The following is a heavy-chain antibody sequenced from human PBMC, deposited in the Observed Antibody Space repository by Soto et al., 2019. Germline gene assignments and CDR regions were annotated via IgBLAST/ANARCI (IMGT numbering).Heavy chain of an antibody. CDR3: ARGNSGSYSNFYDYYGMDV. CDR1: GYTFTGYY. CDR2: INPNSGGT. J-gene: IGHJ6*02. V-gene: IGHV1-2*04. Sequence: GASVKVSCKASGYTFTGYYMHWVRQAPGQGLEWMGWINPNSGGTNYAQKFQGWVTMTRDTSISTAYMELSRLRSDDTAVYYCARGNSGSYSNFYDYYGMDVWGQGTTVTVSS. D-gene: IGHD1-26*01.